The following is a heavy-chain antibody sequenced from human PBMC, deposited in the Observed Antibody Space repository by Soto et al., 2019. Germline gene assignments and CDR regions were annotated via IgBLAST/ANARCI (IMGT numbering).Heavy chain of an antibody. CDR2: IWYDGSNK. CDR1: GFTFSSYG. J-gene: IGHJ4*02. Sequence: GSLRLSCAASGFTFSSYGMHWVRQAPGKGLEWVAVIWYDGSNKYYADSVKGRFTISRDNSKNTLYLQMNSLRAEDTAVYYCARDPTTLEYYFDYWGQGTLVTVSS. CDR3: ARDPTTLEYYFDY. V-gene: IGHV3-33*01. D-gene: IGHD1-1*01.